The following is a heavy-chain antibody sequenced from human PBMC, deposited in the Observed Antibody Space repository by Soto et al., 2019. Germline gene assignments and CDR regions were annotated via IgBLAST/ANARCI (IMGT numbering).Heavy chain of an antibody. CDR2: IYYSGST. Sequence: QVQLQESGPGLVKPSQTLSLTCTVSGGSISSGAYYWSWIRQHPGKGLEWIGYIYYSGSTSYNPSLKRRVTLSVDTSKNQSSLKLSSMTAADTAVYYCARESRDGFNPPFDSWGQGTLVTVSS. D-gene: IGHD5-12*01. CDR1: GGSISSGAYY. V-gene: IGHV4-31*03. J-gene: IGHJ4*02. CDR3: ARESRDGFNPPFDS.